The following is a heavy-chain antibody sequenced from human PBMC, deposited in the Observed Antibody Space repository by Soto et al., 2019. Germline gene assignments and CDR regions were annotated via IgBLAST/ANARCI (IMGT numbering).Heavy chain of an antibody. CDR3: ARGRCSGGSCYPWIDAFDI. CDR1: GYTFTSYA. CDR2: INAGNGNT. Sequence: GASVKVSCKASGYTFTSYAMHWVRQAPGQRLEWMGWINAGNGNTKYSQKFQGRVTITRDTSASTAYMELSSLRSEATAVYYCARGRCSGGSCYPWIDAFDIWAQGTIDTVSS. V-gene: IGHV1-3*01. D-gene: IGHD2-15*01. J-gene: IGHJ3*02.